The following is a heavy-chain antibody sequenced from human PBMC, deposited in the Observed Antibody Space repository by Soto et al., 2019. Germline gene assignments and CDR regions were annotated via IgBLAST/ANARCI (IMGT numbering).Heavy chain of an antibody. CDR3: ARDVRGTPQAD. J-gene: IGHJ4*02. Sequence: EVQLVESGGGLVQPGGSLRLSCAASGFTFSSYSMNWVRQAPGQGLEWVSYISSSSTIYYADSVKGRFTISRDNAKNSLYLQMNSLRDEDTAVYYCARDVRGTPQADWGQGTLVTVSS. CDR2: ISSSSTI. CDR1: GFTFSSYS. D-gene: IGHD3-16*01. V-gene: IGHV3-48*02.